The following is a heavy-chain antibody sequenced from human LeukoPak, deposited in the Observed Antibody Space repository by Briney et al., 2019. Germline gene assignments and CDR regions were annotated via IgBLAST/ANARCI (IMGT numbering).Heavy chain of an antibody. CDR3: AKGDPFDN. J-gene: IGHJ4*02. V-gene: IGHV3-9*01. CDR2: ISRNSGTI. CDR1: GFTFDDFA. Sequence: GGSLRLSCAAFGFTFDDFAMSWVRQAPGKGLEWVSVISRNSGTIRYVDSVKGRFTISRDNARDSLYLETNSLRIEDTALYYCAKGDPFDNWGQGTLVTVSS.